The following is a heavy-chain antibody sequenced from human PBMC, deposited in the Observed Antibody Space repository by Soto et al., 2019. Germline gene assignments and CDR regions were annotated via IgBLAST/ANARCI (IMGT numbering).Heavy chain of an antibody. J-gene: IGHJ4*02. CDR1: GFPFTSYG. D-gene: IGHD3-10*01. Sequence: QVQLVESGGGVVQPGRSLRLSCAASGFPFTSYGMHWVREGPDKGLEWVAIISYDGSDKYYADSVKGRFTITRDNHKNPQDLQMNSLEPEDTALYYCVGGQYYFDYRGQGTLVMVSS. CDR3: VGGQYYFDY. CDR2: ISYDGSDK. V-gene: IGHV3-30*03.